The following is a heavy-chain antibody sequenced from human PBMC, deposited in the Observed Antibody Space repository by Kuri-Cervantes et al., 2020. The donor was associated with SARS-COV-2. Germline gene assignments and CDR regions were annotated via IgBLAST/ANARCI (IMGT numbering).Heavy chain of an antibody. D-gene: IGHD3-22*01. CDR2: IYYSGST. CDR3: ARQTYYYDSSGYYDGYYYYMDV. CDR1: GEAFSGYY. Sequence: SQTLSLTCAFYGEAFSGYYWTWIRQSPGKGLEWIGYIYYSGSTNYNPSLKSRVTISVDTSKNQFSLKLSSVTAADTAVYYCARQTYYYDSSGYYDGYYYYMDVWGKGTTVTVSS. V-gene: IGHV4-59*01. J-gene: IGHJ6*03.